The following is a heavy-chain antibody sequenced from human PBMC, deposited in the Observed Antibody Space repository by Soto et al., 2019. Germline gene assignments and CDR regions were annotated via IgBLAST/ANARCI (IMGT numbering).Heavy chain of an antibody. J-gene: IGHJ1*01. Sequence: EVHLVESGGDLVQPGGSLRLSCVVSGFTFSDHYMDWVRQAPGKGLEWVGRIRHKTKGYTTEYATSVTGRFTISRDESNTAVFLLMNSLNTEDTAVYYCASDRDGDPDIQYCGQGPLVTFSS. CDR3: ASDRDGDPDIQY. CDR2: IRHKTKGYTT. CDR1: GFTFSDHY. D-gene: IGHD4-17*01. V-gene: IGHV3-72*01.